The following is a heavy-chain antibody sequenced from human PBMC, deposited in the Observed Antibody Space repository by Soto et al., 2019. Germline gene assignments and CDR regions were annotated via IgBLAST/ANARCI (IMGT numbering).Heavy chain of an antibody. Sequence: EEQLMESGGDLVEPGRSLRLSCTASGFTFGDYAMSWFRQVPGKGLEWAGLIRSKFPGGAIEDAAPVEGRFTIARDDAKSIAYLQLNSLKTEDTAVYYCARDAGTCGDGCRIGKWYFGLWGRGTLVSVSS. CDR2: IRSKFPGGAI. D-gene: IGHD2-21*02. CDR1: GFTFGDYA. J-gene: IGHJ2*01. V-gene: IGHV3-49*03. CDR3: ARDAGTCGDGCRIGKWYFGL.